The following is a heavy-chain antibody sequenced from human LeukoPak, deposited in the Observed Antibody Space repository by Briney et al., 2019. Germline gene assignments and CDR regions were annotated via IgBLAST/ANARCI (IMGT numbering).Heavy chain of an antibody. CDR1: GFTFSSYS. J-gene: IGHJ3*02. Sequence: GGSLRLSCAASGFTFSSYSMNWVRQAPGKGLEWVSSISSSSSYIYYADSVKGRFTISRDNAKNSLYLQMNSLRAEDTCVYYCARDTDSSGGGAFDIWGQGTMVTVSS. CDR3: ARDTDSSGGGAFDI. CDR2: ISSSSSYI. V-gene: IGHV3-21*01. D-gene: IGHD6-19*01.